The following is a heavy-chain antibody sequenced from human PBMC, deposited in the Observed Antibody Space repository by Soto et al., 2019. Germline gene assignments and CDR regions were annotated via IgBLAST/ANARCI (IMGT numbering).Heavy chain of an antibody. V-gene: IGHV4-38-2*01. D-gene: IGHD4-17*01. CDR3: EGRHGVNTFDY. CDR2: IYHSGST. CDR1: GYSISSGYY. J-gene: IGHJ4*02. Sequence: SETLSLTCAVSGYSISSGYYWGWIRQPPGKGLEWIGSIYHSGSTYYNPSLKSRVTISVDTSKNQFSLKLSSVTAADTAVYYCEGRHGVNTFDYWGQGTLVTVYS.